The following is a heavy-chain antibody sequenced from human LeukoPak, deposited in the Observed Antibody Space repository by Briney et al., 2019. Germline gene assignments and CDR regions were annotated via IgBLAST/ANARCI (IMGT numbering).Heavy chain of an antibody. V-gene: IGHV4-34*01. Sequence: SETLSLTCAVYGGSFSGYYWSWIRQPPGKGLEWIGEINHSGSSNYNPSLKSRVTMSVDTSKNQFSVKLSSVTALDTAVYYCARGNYDFWSGYRDAFHIWGQGTMVTVSS. D-gene: IGHD3-3*01. CDR2: INHSGSS. J-gene: IGHJ3*02. CDR3: ARGNYDFWSGYRDAFHI. CDR1: GGSFSGYY.